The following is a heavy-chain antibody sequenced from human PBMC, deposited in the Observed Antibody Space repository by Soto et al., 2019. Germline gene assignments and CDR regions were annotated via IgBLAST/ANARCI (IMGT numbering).Heavy chain of an antibody. CDR1: GITFSNYY. V-gene: IGHV3-21*01. Sequence: EEQLVESGGGLVEPGGSLRLSCAASGITFSNYYMNWIRQAPGKGLEWVSSISSSGSHKFYADFVQGRFTISRDNARNPLYLQMNSVRAVDTALYYCVGTYESLDYWGQGTRVTVSP. D-gene: IGHD3-22*01. CDR2: ISSSGSHK. J-gene: IGHJ4*02. CDR3: VGTYESLDY.